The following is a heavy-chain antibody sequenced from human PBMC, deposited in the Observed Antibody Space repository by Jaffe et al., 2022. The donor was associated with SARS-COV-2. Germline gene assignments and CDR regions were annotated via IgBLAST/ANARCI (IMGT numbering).Heavy chain of an antibody. CDR1: GFSFIDQY. J-gene: IGHJ4*02. CDR3: ATLHYYSSRD. Sequence: QVQLVESGGGLVKPGGSLRLSCAASGFSFIDQYMIWMRQAPGKGLEWVSFINGGGGATYYADPVKGRFTISRDNAENSLYLQMNSLRADDTAVYYCATLHYYSSRDWGQGTLVTVSS. D-gene: IGHD3-10*01. CDR2: INGGGGAT. V-gene: IGHV3-11*01.